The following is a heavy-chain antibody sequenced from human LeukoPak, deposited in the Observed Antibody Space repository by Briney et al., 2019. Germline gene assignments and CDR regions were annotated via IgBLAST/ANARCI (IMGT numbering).Heavy chain of an antibody. V-gene: IGHV1-69*13. D-gene: IGHD6-19*01. CDR3: ARDLSNMEGTGSGWPPYFDY. Sequence: SVKVSCKASDYTFTSYAISWVRQAPGQGLEWMGGIIPIFGTANYAQKFQGRVTITADESTSTAYMELSSLRSEDTAVYYCARDLSNMEGTGSGWPPYFDYWGQGTLVTVSS. CDR1: DYTFTSYA. CDR2: IIPIFGTA. J-gene: IGHJ4*02.